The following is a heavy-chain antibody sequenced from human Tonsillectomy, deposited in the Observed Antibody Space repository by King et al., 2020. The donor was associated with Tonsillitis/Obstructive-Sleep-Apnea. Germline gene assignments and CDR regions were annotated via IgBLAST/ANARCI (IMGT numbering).Heavy chain of an antibody. Sequence: VQLVESGGGLVQPGGSLRLSCAASGFTVSSNYMSWVRQAPGKGLEWGSVIYSGGSTYYEDSGKGRFTISRDNSKNTLYLQMNSLRAEDTAVHYCSPWGLANRGYCSGGSCSIHDAFDIWGQGTMVTVSS. CDR3: SPWGLANRGYCSGGSCSIHDAFDI. J-gene: IGHJ3*02. CDR1: GFTVSSNY. CDR2: IYSGGST. V-gene: IGHV3-66*01. D-gene: IGHD2-15*01.